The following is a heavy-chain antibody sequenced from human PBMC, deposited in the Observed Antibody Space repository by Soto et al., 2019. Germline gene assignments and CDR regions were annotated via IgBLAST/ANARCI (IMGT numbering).Heavy chain of an antibody. CDR2: ISSSSSTI. Sequence: EVQLVESGGGLVQPGGSLRLSCAASGFTFSSYSINWVRQAPGKGLEWVSYISSSSSTIYYADSVKGRFTISRDNAKNSLYLQMNSLRAEDTAVYYCAGQRVRGVTPDSWVQGTMVTVSS. J-gene: IGHJ4*02. CDR1: GFTFSSYS. D-gene: IGHD3-10*01. CDR3: AGQRVRGVTPDS. V-gene: IGHV3-48*01.